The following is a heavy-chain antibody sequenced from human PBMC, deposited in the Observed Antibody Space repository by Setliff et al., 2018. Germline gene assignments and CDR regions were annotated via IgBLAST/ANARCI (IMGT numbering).Heavy chain of an antibody. V-gene: IGHV7-4-1*02. CDR3: ARDLGYCSRTSCHGDWFDP. CDR1: GSTFSSYA. D-gene: IGHD2-2*01. CDR2: INTITGNP. Sequence: ASVKVSCKASGSTFSSYAMNWVRQAPGQGLEWMGRINTITGNPTYAQGFTGRFVFSLDTSVSTAYLQISSLKPEDTAVYYCARDLGYCSRTSCHGDWFDPWGQGTLVTVSS. J-gene: IGHJ5*02.